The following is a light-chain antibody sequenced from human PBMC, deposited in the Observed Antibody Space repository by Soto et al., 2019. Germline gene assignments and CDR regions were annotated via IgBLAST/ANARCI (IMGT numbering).Light chain of an antibody. CDR3: SSYTSSSTPDV. CDR1: SSDVGGYNY. CDR2: EVS. J-gene: IGLJ1*01. Sequence: QSALTQPASVSGSPGQSITISCTGTSSDVGGYNYVSWYQQHPGKAPKLMIYEVSNRPSGVSNRFSGSKSGHTASLTISGIQAEYEADYYCSSYTSSSTPDVFGPGTKLTVL. V-gene: IGLV2-14*01.